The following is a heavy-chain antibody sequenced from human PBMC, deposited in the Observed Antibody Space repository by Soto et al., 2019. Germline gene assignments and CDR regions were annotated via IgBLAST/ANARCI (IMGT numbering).Heavy chain of an antibody. J-gene: IGHJ5*02. CDR3: ARDDSGRGWFDP. D-gene: IGHD5-12*01. CDR2: IIPNFGTT. Sequence: QVQLVQSGTEVKNPGSSVKVSCKASGGTFSSYAINWVRQAPGQGLEWMGGIIPNFGTTNSAQKFQGRVTITADESTSTAYMEVRHLRFEDTGGYYCARDDSGRGWFDPWGQGTLVTVSS. CDR1: GGTFSSYA. V-gene: IGHV1-69*01.